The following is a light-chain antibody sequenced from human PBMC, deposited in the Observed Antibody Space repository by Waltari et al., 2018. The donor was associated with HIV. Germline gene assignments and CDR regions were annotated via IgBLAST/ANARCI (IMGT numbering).Light chain of an antibody. CDR2: DFN. V-gene: IGLV2-14*03. CDR3: SSYTTSSTYV. CDR1: SSHVGAYDY. Sequence: QSALTQPSSVSGSPVQSITISCTVTSSHVGAYDYVSWYQQHPGKAPKLMIYDFNNRPSGVSHRFSGSKSATTASLTISGLQAEDEADYYCSSYTTSSTYVFGTGTKVTVL. J-gene: IGLJ1*01.